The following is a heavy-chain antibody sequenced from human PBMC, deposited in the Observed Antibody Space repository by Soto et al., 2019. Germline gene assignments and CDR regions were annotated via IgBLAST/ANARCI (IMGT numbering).Heavy chain of an antibody. D-gene: IGHD3-22*01. CDR1: GGSISSYY. CDR2: IYYSGST. CDR3: ARTSSYDSSGYYPWLGAFDI. J-gene: IGHJ3*02. Sequence: PSETLSLTCTVSGGSISSYYWSWIRQPPGKGLEWIGYIYYSGSTNYNPSLKSRVTISVDTSKNQFSLKLSSVTAADTAVYYCARTSSYDSSGYYPWLGAFDIWGQGTMVTVSS. V-gene: IGHV4-59*01.